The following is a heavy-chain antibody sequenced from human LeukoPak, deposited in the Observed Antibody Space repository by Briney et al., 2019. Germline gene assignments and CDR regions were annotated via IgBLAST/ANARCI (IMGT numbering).Heavy chain of an antibody. CDR1: GFTFSSYA. CDR2: ISYDGSNK. CDR3: AGPDLKYYYDSSGYLYY. J-gene: IGHJ4*02. Sequence: PGGSLRLSCAASGFTFSSYAMHWVRQAPGKGLEWVAVISYDGSNKYYADSVKGRFTISRDNSKNTLYLQMNSLRAEDTAVYYCAGPDLKYYYDSSGYLYYWGQGTLVTVSS. D-gene: IGHD3-22*01. V-gene: IGHV3-30*04.